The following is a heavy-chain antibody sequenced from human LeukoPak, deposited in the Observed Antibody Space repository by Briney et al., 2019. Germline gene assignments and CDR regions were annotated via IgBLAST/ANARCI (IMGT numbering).Heavy chain of an antibody. D-gene: IGHD6-19*01. CDR2: ISAYNGNT. CDR1: GYTFTSYG. V-gene: IGHV1-18*01. Sequence: ASVKVSCKASGYTFTSYGISWVRQAPGQGLEWMGWISAYNGNTNYAQKLQGRVTMTTDTSTSTAYMELRSLRSDDTAVYYCARTSTKNSSGWFYWFDPWGQGTLVSVSS. CDR3: ARTSTKNSSGWFYWFDP. J-gene: IGHJ5*02.